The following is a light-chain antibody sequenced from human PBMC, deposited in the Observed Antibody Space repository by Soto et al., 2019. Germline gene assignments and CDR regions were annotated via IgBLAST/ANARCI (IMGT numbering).Light chain of an antibody. CDR3: QQYGSSPRWT. V-gene: IGKV3-20*01. Sequence: EIVLTQSPGTLSLSPGERATLSCRASQSVSSSYLAWYQQKPGQAPRLLIYGASSRATGIPDRFSGSGSGTDVTLTISRREPEDLAVYYGQQYGSSPRWTVGQGTKVEIK. CDR2: GAS. J-gene: IGKJ1*01. CDR1: QSVSSSY.